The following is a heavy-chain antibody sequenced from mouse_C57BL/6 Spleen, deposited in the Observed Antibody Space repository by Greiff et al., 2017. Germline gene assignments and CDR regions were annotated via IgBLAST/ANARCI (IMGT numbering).Heavy chain of an antibody. J-gene: IGHJ2*01. CDR3: ARQAGTRGY. CDR1: GYTFTDYN. CDR2: INPNNGGT. D-gene: IGHD4-1*01. V-gene: IGHV1-22*01. Sequence: EVKLMESGPELVKPGASVKMSCKASGYTFTDYNMHWVKQSHGKSLEWIGYINPNNGGTSYTQKFKGKATLTVNKSSSTAYMELRSLTSEDSAVYYCARQAGTRGYWGQGTTLTVSS.